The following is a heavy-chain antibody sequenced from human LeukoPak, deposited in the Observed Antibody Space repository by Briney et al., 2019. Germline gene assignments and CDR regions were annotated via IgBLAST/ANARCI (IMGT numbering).Heavy chain of an antibody. CDR3: ARGPSGSDY. D-gene: IGHD3-10*01. Sequence: GASVKVSCKASGYTFTGYYMHWVRQAPGQGLEWMGWINPNSGGTNYAQKFQGRATMTRDTSINTAYMTLSSLRSDDTAVYYCARGPSGSDYWGQGTLVTVSS. J-gene: IGHJ4*02. V-gene: IGHV1-2*02. CDR1: GYTFTGYY. CDR2: INPNSGGT.